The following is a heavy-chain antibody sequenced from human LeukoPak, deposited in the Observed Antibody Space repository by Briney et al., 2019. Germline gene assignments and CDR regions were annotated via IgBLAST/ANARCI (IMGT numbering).Heavy chain of an antibody. CDR1: GGTFSSYS. J-gene: IGHJ6*03. CDR3: ARVDRYHYYLDV. CDR2: IMPLFNTA. Sequence: SVKVSCKASGGTFSSYSITWVRQAPGQGLEWMGGIMPLFNTANYAQQSQGRVTITTDESTSTAYVELSSLRFEDTAMYYCARVDRYHYYLDVWGKGTTVTVSS. V-gene: IGHV1-69*05.